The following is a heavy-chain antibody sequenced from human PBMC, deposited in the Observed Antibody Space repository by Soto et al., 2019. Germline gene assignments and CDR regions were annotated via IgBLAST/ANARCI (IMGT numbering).Heavy chain of an antibody. Sequence: SETLSLTCAVYGGSFSGYYWSWIRQPPGKGLEWIGEINHSGSTNYNPSLKSRVTISVDTSKNQFSLKLSSVTAADTAVYYCASRSYCSSTSCYVFDYWGQGTLVTVSS. D-gene: IGHD2-2*01. J-gene: IGHJ4*02. CDR1: GGSFSGYY. CDR3: ASRSYCSSTSCYVFDY. CDR2: INHSGST. V-gene: IGHV4-34*01.